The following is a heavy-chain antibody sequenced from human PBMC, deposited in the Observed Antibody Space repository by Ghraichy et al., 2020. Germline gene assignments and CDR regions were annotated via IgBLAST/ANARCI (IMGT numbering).Heavy chain of an antibody. J-gene: IGHJ4*02. Sequence: SETLSLTCAVYGGSFSGYYWSWIRQPPGKGLEWIGEINHSGSTNYNPSLKSRVTISVDTSKNQFSLKLSSVTAADTAVYYCARGAGYSYGPLDYWGQGTLVTVSS. CDR2: INHSGST. CDR3: ARGAGYSYGPLDY. V-gene: IGHV4-34*01. D-gene: IGHD5-18*01. CDR1: GGSFSGYY.